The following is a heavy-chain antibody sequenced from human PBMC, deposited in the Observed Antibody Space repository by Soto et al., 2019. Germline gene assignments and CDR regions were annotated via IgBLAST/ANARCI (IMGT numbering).Heavy chain of an antibody. Sequence: XGTLGLTGTVSSGYIINYYWTGIRQPPGKGLEWIGYMYYSGSTNYNPSLKSRVTISVDTSKNQFSLKLSSVTAADTAVYYCARGLRYFDWPWGQGTLVTVSS. D-gene: IGHD3-9*01. CDR1: SGYIINYY. CDR3: ARGLRYFDWP. V-gene: IGHV4-59*01. CDR2: MYYSGST. J-gene: IGHJ4*02.